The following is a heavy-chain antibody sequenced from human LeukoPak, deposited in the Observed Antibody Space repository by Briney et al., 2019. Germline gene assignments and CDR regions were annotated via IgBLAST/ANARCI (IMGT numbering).Heavy chain of an antibody. CDR3: ARDRTYYYDSSGPFDAFDI. J-gene: IGHJ3*02. D-gene: IGHD3-22*01. CDR2: IYYSGST. V-gene: IGHV4-59*11. Sequence: SETLSLTCTVSGDSISNHYWGWVRQPPGKGLEWIGYIYYSGSTNYNPSLKSRVTISVDTSKNQFSLKLSSVTAADTAVYYCARDRTYYYDSSGPFDAFDIWGQGTMVTVSS. CDR1: GDSISNHY.